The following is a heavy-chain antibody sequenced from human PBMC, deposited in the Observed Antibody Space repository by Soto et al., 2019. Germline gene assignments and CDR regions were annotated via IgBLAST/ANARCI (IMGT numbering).Heavy chain of an antibody. CDR1: GGSFSGYY. Sequence: SETLSLTCAVYGGSFSGYYWSWIRQPPGKGLEWIGEINHSGSTNYNPSLKSRVTISVDTSKNQFSLKLSSVTAADTAVYYCARHGNYDFWSGYYHYYYGMDVWGQGTTVTVSS. J-gene: IGHJ6*02. V-gene: IGHV4-34*01. D-gene: IGHD3-3*01. CDR3: ARHGNYDFWSGYYHYYYGMDV. CDR2: INHSGST.